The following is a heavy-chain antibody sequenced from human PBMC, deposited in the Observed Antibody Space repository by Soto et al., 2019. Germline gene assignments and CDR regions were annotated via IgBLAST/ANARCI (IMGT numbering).Heavy chain of an antibody. V-gene: IGHV3-30*18. CDR1: GFTFSSYG. D-gene: IGHD1-26*01. J-gene: IGHJ6*02. CDR3: AKAKYSGSYHYYGMDV. Sequence: QVQLVESRGGVVQPGRSLRLSCAASGFTFSSYGMHWVRQAPGKGLEWVAVISYDGSSKYYADSVKGRFTISRDNSKNTLYLQMNSLRAEDTAVHYCAKAKYSGSYHYYGMDVWGQGTTVTVSS. CDR2: ISYDGSSK.